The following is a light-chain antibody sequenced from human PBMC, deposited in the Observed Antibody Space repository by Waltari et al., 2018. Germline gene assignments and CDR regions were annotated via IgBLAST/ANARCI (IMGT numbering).Light chain of an antibody. CDR3: CSYAGLGIYV. CDR1: RRCGGIYNL. V-gene: IGLV2-23*02. J-gene: IGLJ1*01. CDR2: EVT. Sequence: QSGLNQPASVSRSPGTSTTTPCPGTRRCGGIYNLGPWYQQSPGKAHKLMVYEVTKRTSGVSDRFSGSKSGNTASLTIYGLQSEDEADYYCCSYAGLGIYVFGTGTKVTVL.